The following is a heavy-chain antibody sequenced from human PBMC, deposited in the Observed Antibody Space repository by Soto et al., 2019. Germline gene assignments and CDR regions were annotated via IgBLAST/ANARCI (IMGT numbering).Heavy chain of an antibody. CDR3: AIGMVFWNLRHYYYMDV. Sequence: SVNVSCKASGYTFTSYGINWVRQATGQGLEWMGWMNPNSGNTGYAQKFQGRVTMTRNTSISTAYMELSSLRSEDTAVYYCAIGMVFWNLRHYYYMDVWGKGTTVTVSS. CDR1: GYTFTSYG. V-gene: IGHV1-8*01. D-gene: IGHD1-7*01. CDR2: MNPNSGNT. J-gene: IGHJ6*03.